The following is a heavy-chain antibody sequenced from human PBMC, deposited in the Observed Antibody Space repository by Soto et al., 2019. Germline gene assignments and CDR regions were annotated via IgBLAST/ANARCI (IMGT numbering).Heavy chain of an antibody. Sequence: QVQLQESGPGLVKPSQTLSLACTVSGGSISSGGYYWSWIRQHPGKGLEWIGYIYYSGSTYYNPSLKTRVTISVDTSKNQFSRKLSSVTAADTAVYYCAGADIVLMVSVSWGQGTLVTVSS. CDR2: IYYSGST. V-gene: IGHV4-31*03. CDR1: GGSISSGGYY. J-gene: IGHJ5*02. CDR3: AGADIVLMVSVS. D-gene: IGHD2-8*01.